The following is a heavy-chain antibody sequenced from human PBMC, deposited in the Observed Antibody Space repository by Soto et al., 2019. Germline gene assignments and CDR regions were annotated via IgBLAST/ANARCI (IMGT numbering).Heavy chain of an antibody. V-gene: IGHV3-23*01. J-gene: IGHJ4*02. CDR1: GVTFNSYA. D-gene: IGHD1-26*01. Sequence: LRLSCAASGVTFNSYAMNWVRQAPGKGLEWVSSISGTGDSTYYVDSVKGRFAISRDNSKNTLYLQMNSLRAEDTAVYYCAKGYSGTFFDFWGQGTLVTVSS. CDR3: AKGYSGTFFDF. CDR2: ISGTGDST.